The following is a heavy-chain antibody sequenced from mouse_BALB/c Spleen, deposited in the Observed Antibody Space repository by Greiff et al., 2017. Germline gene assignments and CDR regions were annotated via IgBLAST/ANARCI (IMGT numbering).Heavy chain of an antibody. Sequence: QVHVKQSGAELVRPGTSVKVSCKASGYAFTNYLIEWVKQRPGQGLEWIGVINPGSGGTNYNEKFKGKATLTADKSSSTAYMQLSSLTSDDSAVYFCARNYDYDIFAYWGQGTLVTVSA. CDR1: GYAFTNYL. V-gene: IGHV1-54*01. D-gene: IGHD2-4*01. CDR3: ARNYDYDIFAY. J-gene: IGHJ3*01. CDR2: INPGSGGT.